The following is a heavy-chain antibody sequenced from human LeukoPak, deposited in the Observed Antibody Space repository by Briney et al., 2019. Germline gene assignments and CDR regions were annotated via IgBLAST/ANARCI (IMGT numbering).Heavy chain of an antibody. J-gene: IGHJ4*02. Sequence: GGSLRLSCAASGFTFSSYAMHWVRQAPGKGLEWVANIKQDGSEKYYVDSVKGRFTISRDNAKNSLYLQMNSLRAEDTAVYYCASYGSGSYYSSFDYWGQGTLVTVSS. CDR1: GFTFSSYA. CDR3: ASYGSGSYYSSFDY. CDR2: IKQDGSEK. V-gene: IGHV3-7*03. D-gene: IGHD3-10*01.